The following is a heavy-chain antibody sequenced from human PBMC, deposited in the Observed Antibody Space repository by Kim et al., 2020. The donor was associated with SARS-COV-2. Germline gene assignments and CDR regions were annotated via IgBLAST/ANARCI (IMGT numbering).Heavy chain of an antibody. CDR3: ARDPLSYDILTGIGSDYFYYYGMDV. D-gene: IGHD3-9*01. J-gene: IGHJ6*02. V-gene: IGHV3-33*01. Sequence: GGSLRLSCAASGFIFSNFGIHWVRQAPGKGLEWVAVIWYDGSNKYYGDSVKGRFTISRDNSKNTLYLQMNNLRAEDTAVYHCARDPLSYDILTGIGSDYFYYYGMDVWGQGTTVTVSS. CDR1: GFIFSNFG. CDR2: IWYDGSNK.